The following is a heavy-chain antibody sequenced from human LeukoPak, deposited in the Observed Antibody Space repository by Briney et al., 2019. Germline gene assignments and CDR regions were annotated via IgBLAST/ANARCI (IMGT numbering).Heavy chain of an antibody. V-gene: IGHV3-30-3*01. CDR1: GFTFSSYA. J-gene: IGHJ6*02. CDR2: ISYDGSNK. CDR3: ASRIAAAALYYYYGMDV. Sequence: PGRSLRLSCAASGFTFSSYAMHWVRQAPGKGREWVAVISYDGSNKYYADSVKGRFTISRDNSKNTLYLQMNSLRAEDTAVYYCASRIAAAALYYYYGMDVWGQGTTVTVSS. D-gene: IGHD6-13*01.